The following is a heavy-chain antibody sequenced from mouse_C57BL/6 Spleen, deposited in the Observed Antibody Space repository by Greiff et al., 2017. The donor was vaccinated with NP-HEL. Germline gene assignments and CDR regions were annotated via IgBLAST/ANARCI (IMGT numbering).Heavy chain of an antibody. CDR1: GYTFTSYW. Sequence: QVQLQQPGAELVRPGTSVKLSCKASGYTFTSYWMHWVKQRPGQGLEWIGVIDPSDSYTNYNQKFKGKATLTVDTSSSTAYMQLSSLTSEDSAVYYCARYYYGRGGFDVWGTGTTVTVSS. J-gene: IGHJ1*03. D-gene: IGHD1-1*01. V-gene: IGHV1-59*01. CDR3: ARYYYGRGGFDV. CDR2: IDPSDSYT.